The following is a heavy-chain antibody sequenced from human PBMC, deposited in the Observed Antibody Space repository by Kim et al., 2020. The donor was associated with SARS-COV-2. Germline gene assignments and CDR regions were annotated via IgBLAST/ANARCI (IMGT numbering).Heavy chain of an antibody. J-gene: IGHJ4*02. Sequence: GGSLRLSCAASGFTFSSYGMHWVRQAPGKGLEWVAVISYDGSNKYYADSVKGRFTISRDNSKNTLYLQMNSLRAEDTAVYYCAKTQPHDHGDYGVLDYWGQGTLVTVSS. CDR3: AKTQPHDHGDYGVLDY. D-gene: IGHD4-17*01. CDR2: ISYDGSNK. CDR1: GFTFSSYG. V-gene: IGHV3-30*18.